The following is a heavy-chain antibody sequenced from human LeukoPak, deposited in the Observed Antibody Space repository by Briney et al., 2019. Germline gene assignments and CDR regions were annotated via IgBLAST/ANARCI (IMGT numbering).Heavy chain of an antibody. V-gene: IGHV4-34*01. J-gene: IGHJ3*02. Sequence: PSETLSLTCAVYGGSFSGYYWSGIRQPPGEGLEWIGEINHSGSTNYNPSLKSRVTISVDTSKNQFSLKLSSVTAADTAVYYCARDRGLYSSSSSGAFDIWGQGTMVTVSS. D-gene: IGHD6-6*01. CDR3: ARDRGLYSSSSSGAFDI. CDR2: INHSGST. CDR1: GGSFSGYY.